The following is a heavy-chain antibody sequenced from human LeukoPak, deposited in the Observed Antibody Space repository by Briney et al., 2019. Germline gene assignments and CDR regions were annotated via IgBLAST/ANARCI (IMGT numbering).Heavy chain of an antibody. CDR3: ARAFIVVVPAAIAQNNWFDP. CDR2: IYYSGST. Sequence: SETLPLTCTVSGGSISSGGYYWSWIRQHPGKGLEWIGYIYYSGSTYYNPSLKSRVTISVDTSKNQFSLKLSSVTAADTAVYYCARAFIVVVPAAIAQNNWFDPWGQGTLVTVSS. V-gene: IGHV4-31*03. CDR1: GGSISSGGYY. D-gene: IGHD2-2*01. J-gene: IGHJ5*02.